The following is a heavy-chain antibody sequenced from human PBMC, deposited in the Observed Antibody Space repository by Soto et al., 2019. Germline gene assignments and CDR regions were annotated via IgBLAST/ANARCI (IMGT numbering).Heavy chain of an antibody. CDR3: ARDPYSSSSGIDY. D-gene: IGHD6-6*01. Sequence: GALGPSCAPPGFTFITNGLHWVAQAQGKGLEWVAVIWYDGSNKYYACSVKGRFTISTDNSKNTLYLQMNSLRAEDTAVYYCARDPYSSSSGIDYWGQGTLVTVSS. V-gene: IGHV3-33*01. CDR2: IWYDGSNK. CDR1: GFTFITNG. J-gene: IGHJ4*02.